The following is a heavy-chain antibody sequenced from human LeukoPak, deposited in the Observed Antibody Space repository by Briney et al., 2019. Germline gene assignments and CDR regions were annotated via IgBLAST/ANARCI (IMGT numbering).Heavy chain of an antibody. V-gene: IGHV1-18*01. J-gene: IGHJ4*02. D-gene: IGHD2-2*01. CDR2: ISAYNGNT. CDR3: ARDDIVVVPAPIGGLDY. Sequence: ASVKVSCKASGYTFTSYGISWVRQAPGQGLEWMGWISAYNGNTNYAQKLQGRVTMTTDTSTGTAYMELRSLRSDDTAVYYCARDDIVVVPAPIGGLDYWGQGTLVTVSS. CDR1: GYTFTSYG.